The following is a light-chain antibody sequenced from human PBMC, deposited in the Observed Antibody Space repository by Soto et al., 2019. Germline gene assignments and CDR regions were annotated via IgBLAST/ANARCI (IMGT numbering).Light chain of an antibody. J-gene: IGKJ1*01. V-gene: IGKV3-15*01. CDR2: GAS. CDR1: QSVNTN. Sequence: EIVMTQSPPTLSVSPGERATFSCRASQSVNTNLAWYQQKPGQAPRLLIYGASTRATGIPARFSGSGSGTEFTLTISSLQSEDFAVYYCQQYKSWPPWTFGQGTKVDIK. CDR3: QQYKSWPPWT.